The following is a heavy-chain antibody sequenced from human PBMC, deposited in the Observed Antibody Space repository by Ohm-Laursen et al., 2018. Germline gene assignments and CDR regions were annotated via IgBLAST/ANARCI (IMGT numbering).Heavy chain of an antibody. D-gene: IGHD5-18*01. CDR3: AKGRRGYSYGYFGY. Sequence: SLRLSCAASGFTFSSYSMNWVRQAPGKGLEWVSAISGSGGSTYYADSVKGRFTISRDNSKNTLYLQMNSLRAEDTAVYYCAKGRRGYSYGYFGYWGQGTLVTVSS. CDR1: GFTFSSYS. V-gene: IGHV3-23*01. CDR2: ISGSGGST. J-gene: IGHJ4*02.